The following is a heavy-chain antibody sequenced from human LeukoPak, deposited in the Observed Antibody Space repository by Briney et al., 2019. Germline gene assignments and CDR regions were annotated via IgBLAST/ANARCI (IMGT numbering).Heavy chain of an antibody. CDR1: GGSISSYY. V-gene: IGHV4-4*07. D-gene: IGHD3-10*01. CDR3: AREATDYYGSGSYYNGNWFDP. CDR2: IYTSGST. J-gene: IGHJ5*02. Sequence: PSETLSLTCTVSGGSISSYYWSWLRQPAGKGLEWIGRIYTSGSTNYNPSLKSRVTMSVDTSKNQFSLKLSSVTAADTAVYYCAREATDYYGSGSYYNGNWFDPWGQGTLVTVPS.